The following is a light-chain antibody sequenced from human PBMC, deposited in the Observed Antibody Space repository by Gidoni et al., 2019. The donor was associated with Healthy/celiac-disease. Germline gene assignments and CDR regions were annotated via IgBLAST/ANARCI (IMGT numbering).Light chain of an antibody. CDR2: EGS. CDR1: SSDVGSYNL. J-gene: IGLJ3*02. Sequence: QSALTQPASLSGSPGQSITISGTGTSSDVGSYNLVSWYQQHPGKAPKLMIYEGSKRPSGVSNRFSGSKSGNTASLTISGLQAEDEADYYCCSYAGSSDWVFGGGTKLTVL. V-gene: IGLV2-23*01. CDR3: CSYAGSSDWV.